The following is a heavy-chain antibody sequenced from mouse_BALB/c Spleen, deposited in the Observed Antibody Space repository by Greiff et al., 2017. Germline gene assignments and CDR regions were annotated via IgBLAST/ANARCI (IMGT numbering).Heavy chain of an antibody. V-gene: IGHV1-15*01. J-gene: IGHJ4*01. CDR3: TREGNYAMDD. CDR1: GYTFTDYE. Sequence: QLQQSGAELVRPGASVTLSCKASGYTFTDYEMHWVKQTPVHGLEWSGAIDPETGGTAYNQKFKGKATLTADKSSSTAYMELRSLTSEDSAVYNCTREGNYAMDDGGQGTSVTVSS. CDR2: IDPETGGT.